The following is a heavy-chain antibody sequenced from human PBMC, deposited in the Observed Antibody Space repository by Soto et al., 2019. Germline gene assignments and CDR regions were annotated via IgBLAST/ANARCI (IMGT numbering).Heavy chain of an antibody. J-gene: IGHJ5*02. CDR3: ARHPSDFWFDP. V-gene: IGHV4-39*01. CDR2: VYYGENT. D-gene: IGHD2-21*02. CDR1: GHSISSSTYY. Sequence: ETLSLTCTVSGHSISSSTYYWGWLRQPPGRGLEWIGSVYYGENTYYNPSLKSRVTISVDTSKNLFSLNLSSVTAADTAVYYCARHPSDFWFDPWGQGTLVTVSS.